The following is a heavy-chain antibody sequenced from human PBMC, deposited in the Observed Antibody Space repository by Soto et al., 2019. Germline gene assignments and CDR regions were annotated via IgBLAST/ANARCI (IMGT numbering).Heavy chain of an antibody. D-gene: IGHD6-13*01. V-gene: IGHV1-18*01. J-gene: IGHJ6*02. CDR3: ARVRGDGIAAVCTADYSYEYDMDF. Sequence: ASVKVSCKASGYTFTSYGISWVRQAPGQGLEWMGWISAYNGNTNYAQKLQGRVTMTTDTSTSTAYMELRSLSSDDTAVYYCARVRGDGIAAVCTADYSYEYDMDFWGDGSTIAVS. CDR1: GYTFTSYG. CDR2: ISAYNGNT.